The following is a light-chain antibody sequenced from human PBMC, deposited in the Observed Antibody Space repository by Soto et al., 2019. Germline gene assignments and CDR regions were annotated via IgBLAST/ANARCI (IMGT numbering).Light chain of an antibody. CDR2: GAS. V-gene: IGKV3-15*01. CDR3: QQYNNRPPDT. Sequence: EIVMTQSPATLSVSPGERATLSCRASQSVNSNLAWYQQKPGQAPRLLIYGASTRVAGIPARFSGSGSGTEFSLNISSLRSEDFAVYYCQQYNNRPPDTFGQGTKLEI. J-gene: IGKJ2*01. CDR1: QSVNSN.